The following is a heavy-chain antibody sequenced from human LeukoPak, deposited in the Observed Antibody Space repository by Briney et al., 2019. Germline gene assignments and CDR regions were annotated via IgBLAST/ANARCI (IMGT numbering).Heavy chain of an antibody. D-gene: IGHD2-21*02. J-gene: IGHJ4*02. V-gene: IGHV1-69*13. CDR3: ARDGSYCGGDCYPSPFDY. CDR1: GDNFSRYT. Sequence: SVKVSCKASGDNFSRYTVTWVRLAPGQGLEWMGGIIPAFGIPNYAQKFQGRVTITADESTSTAYMELSSLRSEDTAVYYCARDGSYCGGDCYPSPFDYWGQGTLVTVSS. CDR2: IIPAFGIP.